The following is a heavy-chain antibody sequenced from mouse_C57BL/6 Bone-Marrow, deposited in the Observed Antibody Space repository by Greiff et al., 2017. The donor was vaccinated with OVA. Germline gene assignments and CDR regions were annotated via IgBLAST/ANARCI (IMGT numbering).Heavy chain of an antibody. D-gene: IGHD2-1*01. V-gene: IGHV3-5*01. Sequence: EVKLQESGPGLVKPSQTVFLTCTVTGISITTGNYRWSWIRQFPGNKLEWIGYIYYSGTITYNPSLTSRTTITRDTPKNQFFLEMNSLTAEDTATYYCARDRDYGNYLFAYWGQGTLVTVSA. CDR3: ARDRDYGNYLFAY. CDR1: GISITTGNYR. CDR2: IYYSGTI. J-gene: IGHJ3*01.